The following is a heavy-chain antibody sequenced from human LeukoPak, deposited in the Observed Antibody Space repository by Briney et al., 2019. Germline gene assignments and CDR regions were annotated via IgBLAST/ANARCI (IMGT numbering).Heavy chain of an antibody. CDR2: INHSGST. CDR1: GGSFSGYY. V-gene: IGHV4-34*01. J-gene: IGHJ4*02. Sequence: SETLSLTCAVYGGSFSGYYWSWIRQPPGKGLEWTGEINHSGSTNYNPSLKSRVTISVDTSKNQFSLKLSSVTAADTAVYYCARGWRTRMPFDYWGQGTLVTVSS. D-gene: IGHD2-15*01. CDR3: ARGWRTRMPFDY.